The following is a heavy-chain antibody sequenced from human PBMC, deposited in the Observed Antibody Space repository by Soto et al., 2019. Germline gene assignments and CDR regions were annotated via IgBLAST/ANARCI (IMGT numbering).Heavy chain of an antibody. CDR2: IWYDGSNK. Sequence: GGSLRLSCAASGFTFSSYGMHWVRQAPGKGLEWVAVIWYDGSNKYYADSVKGRFTISRDNSKNTLYLQMNSLRAEDTAVYYCARDPSGGNYDILTGYYFDYWGQGTLVTVSS. J-gene: IGHJ4*02. V-gene: IGHV3-33*01. D-gene: IGHD3-9*01. CDR1: GFTFSSYG. CDR3: ARDPSGGNYDILTGYYFDY.